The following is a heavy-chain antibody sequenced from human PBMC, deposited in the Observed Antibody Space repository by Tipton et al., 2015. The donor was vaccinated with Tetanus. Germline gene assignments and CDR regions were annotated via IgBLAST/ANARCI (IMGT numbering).Heavy chain of an antibody. CDR1: GGSIGSGTFY. V-gene: IGHV4-39*01. CDR2: IYYNGNT. D-gene: IGHD2-21*02. J-gene: IGHJ5*02. Sequence: LRLSCTVSGGSIGSGTFYWDWIRQSPGKGLEWIGNIYYNGNTLQNPSLKGRVTLSLDKSKNQFSLKLTSVTAADTAVYYCARTADNWFDPWGQGTLVTVSS. CDR3: ARTADNWFDP.